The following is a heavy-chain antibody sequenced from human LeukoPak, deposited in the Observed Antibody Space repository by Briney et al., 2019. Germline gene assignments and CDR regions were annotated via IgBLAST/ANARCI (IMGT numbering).Heavy chain of an antibody. CDR1: GFTSSNAW. CDR2: IKSKTDGGTT. D-gene: IGHD3-22*01. CDR3: TTMYYYDSSGYSAY. Sequence: GGSLRLSCAASGFTSSNAWMSWVRQAPGKGLEWVGSIKSKTDGGTTDYAAPVKGRFTISRDDSKNTLYLQMNSLKTEDTAVYYCTTMYYYDSSGYSAYWGQGTLVTVSS. V-gene: IGHV3-15*01. J-gene: IGHJ4*02.